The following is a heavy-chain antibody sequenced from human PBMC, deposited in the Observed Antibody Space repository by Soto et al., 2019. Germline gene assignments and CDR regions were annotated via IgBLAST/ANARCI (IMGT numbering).Heavy chain of an antibody. D-gene: IGHD1-26*01. Sequence: QVQLVESGGGLVKPGGSLRLSCAASGFTFSDYYMSWIRQAPGKGLEWVSYISSSSSYTNYADSVKGRFTISRDNAKNALYLQMNSLRAEDTAVYYCARVGGRPDSEGGLLDYWGQGTLVTVSS. V-gene: IGHV3-11*05. CDR3: ARVGGRPDSEGGLLDY. CDR2: ISSSSSYT. J-gene: IGHJ4*02. CDR1: GFTFSDYY.